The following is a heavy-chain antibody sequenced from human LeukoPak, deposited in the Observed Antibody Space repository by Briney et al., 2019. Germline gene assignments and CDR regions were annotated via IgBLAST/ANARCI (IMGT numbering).Heavy chain of an antibody. J-gene: IGHJ5*02. CDR1: GGSISSGTYY. CDR3: ARDGSYRWFDP. CDR2: ISTSGTP. V-gene: IGHV4-61*02. D-gene: IGHD1-26*01. Sequence: SQTLSLTCTISGGSISSGTYYWSWSRQPAGKGLEWGGRISTSGTPTYSPSLKSRVTISVDTSKNQFSLKLNSVTAADTAVYYCARDGSYRWFDPWGQGTLVTVSS.